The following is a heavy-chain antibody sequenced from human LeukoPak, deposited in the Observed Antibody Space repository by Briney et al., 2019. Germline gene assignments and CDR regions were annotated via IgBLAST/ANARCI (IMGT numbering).Heavy chain of an antibody. CDR1: GGSISKDY. CDR3: AKLAPRGGFDI. J-gene: IGHJ3*02. D-gene: IGHD3-3*02. CDR2: IYITGNS. Sequence: SETLSLTCTVSGGSISKDYWGWVRQPAGKGLEWIGHIYITGNSNYNPCLQSRVTMSLDTSKNKFSLKLTSVTAADTAVYYCAKLAPRGGFDIWGQGTMVTVSS. V-gene: IGHV4-4*07.